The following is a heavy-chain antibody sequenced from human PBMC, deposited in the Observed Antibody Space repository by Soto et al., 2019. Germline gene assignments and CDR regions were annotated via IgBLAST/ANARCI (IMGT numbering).Heavy chain of an antibody. D-gene: IGHD3-3*01. Sequence: ASVKVSCKASGYTFTSYAMHWVRQAPGQRLEWMGWINAGNGNTKYSQKFQGRVTITGDTSASTAYMELSSLRSEDTAVYYCARDPVLRFLEWFRDYYGMDVWGQGTTVTVSS. V-gene: IGHV1-3*01. CDR2: INAGNGNT. J-gene: IGHJ6*02. CDR1: GYTFTSYA. CDR3: ARDPVLRFLEWFRDYYGMDV.